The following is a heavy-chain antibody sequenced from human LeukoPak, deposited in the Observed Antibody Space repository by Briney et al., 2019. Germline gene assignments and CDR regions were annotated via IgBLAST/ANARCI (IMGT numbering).Heavy chain of an antibody. CDR3: ARCTGSGSPSDY. D-gene: IGHD6-19*01. J-gene: IGHJ4*02. CDR2: INHSGST. Sequence: SESLSLTCAVYGGSFSGYHWSWIRQPPGKGLEWIGEINHSGSTNYNPSLKSRVTISVDTSKNQFSLKLSSVTAADTAVYYCARCTGSGSPSDYWGQGTLVTVSS. CDR1: GGSFSGYH. V-gene: IGHV4-34*01.